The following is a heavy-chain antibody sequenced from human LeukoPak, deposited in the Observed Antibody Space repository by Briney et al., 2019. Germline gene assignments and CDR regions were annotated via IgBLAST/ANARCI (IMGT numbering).Heavy chain of an antibody. Sequence: ASVKVSCTASGYTFTGYYMHWVRQAPGQGLEWMGWINPNSGGTNYAQKFQGRVTMTRDTSISTAYMELSRLRSDDTAVYYCARGIYYDSSGHPDDWGQGTLVTVSS. CDR1: GYTFTGYY. D-gene: IGHD3-22*01. V-gene: IGHV1-2*02. CDR3: ARGIYYDSSGHPDD. CDR2: INPNSGGT. J-gene: IGHJ4*02.